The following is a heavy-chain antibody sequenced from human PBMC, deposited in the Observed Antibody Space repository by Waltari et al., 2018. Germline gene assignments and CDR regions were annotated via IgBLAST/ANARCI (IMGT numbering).Heavy chain of an antibody. CDR1: GFSLSTSGMC. Sequence: QVTLKESGPALVKPTQTLTLTCTFSGFSLSTSGMCVSWIRQPPGKALEWLARIEWDDGKFYSTSLKTRLTISKDTSKNQVVLTMTNMDPMDTATYHCARMGDDSVSYAFDYWGPGTLVTVSS. CDR2: IEWDDGK. D-gene: IGHD1-26*01. V-gene: IGHV2-70*04. J-gene: IGHJ4*02. CDR3: ARMGDDSVSYAFDY.